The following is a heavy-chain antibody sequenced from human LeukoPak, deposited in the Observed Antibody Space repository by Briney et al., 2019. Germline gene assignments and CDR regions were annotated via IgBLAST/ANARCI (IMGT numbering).Heavy chain of an antibody. CDR3: AKDIYSGYDSYYFDY. CDR1: GFTFDDYA. CDR2: ISWNSGSI. D-gene: IGHD5-12*01. V-gene: IGHV3-9*01. Sequence: PGGSLRLSCAASGFTFDDYAVHWVRQAPGKGLEWVSGISWNSGSIGYADSVKSRFTISRDNAKNSLYLQMNSLRAEDTALYYCAKDIYSGYDSYYFDYWGQGTLVTVSS. J-gene: IGHJ4*02.